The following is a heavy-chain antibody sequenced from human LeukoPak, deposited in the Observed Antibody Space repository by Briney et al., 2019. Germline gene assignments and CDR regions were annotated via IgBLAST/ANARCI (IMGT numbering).Heavy chain of an antibody. J-gene: IGHJ3*02. CDR3: AKAFPPYYDFWSGYSHTDAFDI. CDR1: GFTFSNYA. CDR2: ISGSGGST. Sequence: PGGSLRLSCAASGFTFSNYAMSWVRQAPGKGLEWVSAISGSGGSTYYADSVKGRFTISRDNSKNTLYLQMNSLRAEDTAVYYCAKAFPPYYDFWSGYSHTDAFDIWGQGTMVTVSS. V-gene: IGHV3-23*01. D-gene: IGHD3-3*01.